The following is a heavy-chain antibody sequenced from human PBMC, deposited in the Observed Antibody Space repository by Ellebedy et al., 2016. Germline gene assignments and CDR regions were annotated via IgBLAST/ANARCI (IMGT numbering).Heavy chain of an antibody. Sequence: GGSLRLXXAASGFTFSSYAMHWVRQAPGKGLEWVAVISYDGSNKYYADSVKGRFTISRDNSKNTLYLQMNSLRAEDTAVYYCARDPASGYVKDFYGMDVWGQGTTVTVSS. V-gene: IGHV3-30-3*01. CDR2: ISYDGSNK. J-gene: IGHJ6*02. CDR3: ARDPASGYVKDFYGMDV. CDR1: GFTFSSYA. D-gene: IGHD5-12*01.